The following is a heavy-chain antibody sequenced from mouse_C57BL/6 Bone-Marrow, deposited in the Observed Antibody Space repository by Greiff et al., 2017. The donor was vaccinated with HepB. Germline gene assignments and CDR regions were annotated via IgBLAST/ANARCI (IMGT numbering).Heavy chain of an antibody. CDR3: ARGMGVGY. V-gene: IGHV3-6*01. CDR1: GYSITSGYY. J-gene: IGHJ2*01. D-gene: IGHD2-10*02. Sequence: EVQLVESGPGLVKPSQSLSLTCSVTGYSITSGYYWNWIRQFPGNKLEWMGYISYDGSNNYNPSLKNRISITRDTSKNQFFLKLNSVTTEDTATYYCARGMGVGYWGQGTTLTVSS. CDR2: ISYDGSN.